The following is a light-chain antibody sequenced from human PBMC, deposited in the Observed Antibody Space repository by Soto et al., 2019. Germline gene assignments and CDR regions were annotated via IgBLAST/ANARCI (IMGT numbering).Light chain of an antibody. Sequence: QSALTQPPSASGSPGQSVTISCTGTSSDVGGYNYVSWYQQYPGRAPQLMIYEVTKRPSGVPDRYSGSKSGNTASLTVSGLQAEDEADYYCNSYAASNNFYFVFGGGTQLTVL. V-gene: IGLV2-8*01. CDR3: NSYAASNNFYFV. CDR1: SSDVGGYNY. CDR2: EVT. J-gene: IGLJ3*02.